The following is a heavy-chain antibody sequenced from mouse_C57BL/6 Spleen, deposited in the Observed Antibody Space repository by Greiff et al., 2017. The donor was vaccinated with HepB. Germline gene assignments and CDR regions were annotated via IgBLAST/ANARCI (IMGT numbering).Heavy chain of an antibody. CDR2: IYPGSGST. CDR3: ARGYYGSFSSYAMDY. Sequence: QVQLQQPGAELVKPGASVKMSCKASGYTFTSYWITWVKQRPGQGLEWIGDIYPGSGSTNYNEKFKSKATLTVDTSSSTAYMQLSSLTSEDSAVYYCARGYYGSFSSYAMDYWGQGTSVTVSS. V-gene: IGHV1-55*01. J-gene: IGHJ4*01. D-gene: IGHD1-1*01. CDR1: GYTFTSYW.